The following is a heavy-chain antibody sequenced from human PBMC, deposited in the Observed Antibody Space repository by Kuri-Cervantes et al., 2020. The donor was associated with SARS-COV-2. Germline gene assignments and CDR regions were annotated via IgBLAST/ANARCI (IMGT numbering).Heavy chain of an antibody. D-gene: IGHD1-26*01. Sequence: GASLKISCAASGFTFSSYSMNWVRQAPGKGLEWVSSISSSSSYIYYADSVKGRFTISRDNAKNSLYLQMNGLRAEDTTVYYCARDSYSGSYTRRINYWGQGTLVTVSS. J-gene: IGHJ4*02. CDR3: ARDSYSGSYTRRINY. CDR1: GFTFSSYS. V-gene: IGHV3-21*01. CDR2: ISSSSSYI.